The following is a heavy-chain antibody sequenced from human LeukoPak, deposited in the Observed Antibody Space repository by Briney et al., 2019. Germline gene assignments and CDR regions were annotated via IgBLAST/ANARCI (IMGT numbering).Heavy chain of an antibody. D-gene: IGHD4-17*01. CDR3: AKVPFGTTVQWYFDL. V-gene: IGHV3-23*01. CDR2: ISGSGGST. J-gene: IGHJ2*01. Sequence: GGSLRLSCAASGFTFSSYAMSWVRQAPGKGLEWVSAISGSGGSTYYADSVKGRFTISRDNSKNTLYLQMNSLRAEDTAVYYCAKVPFGTTVQWYFDLWGRGTLVTVSS. CDR1: GFTFSSYA.